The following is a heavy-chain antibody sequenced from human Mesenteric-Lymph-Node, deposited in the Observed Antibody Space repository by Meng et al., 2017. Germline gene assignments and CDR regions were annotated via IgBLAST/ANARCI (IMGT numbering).Heavy chain of an antibody. D-gene: IGHD3-22*01. V-gene: IGHV1-18*01. CDR3: ARVTMIGYFDY. Sequence: QVPLVQSGPEVKKLGASGPVYCKASAYIFTSYELCWVRQAPGQGLEWMGWISGHNGNTKYEQQFQGRVTMTTDTSTSTAYMELRSLRADDTAVYYCARVTMIGYFDYWGQGTLVTVYS. J-gene: IGHJ4*01. CDR2: ISGHNGNT. CDR1: AYIFTSYE.